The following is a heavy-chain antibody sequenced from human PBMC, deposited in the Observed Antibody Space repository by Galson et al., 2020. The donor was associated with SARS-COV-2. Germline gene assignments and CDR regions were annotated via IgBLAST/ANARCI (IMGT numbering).Heavy chain of an antibody. CDR2: FDPEDGET. D-gene: IGHD2-15*01. V-gene: IGHV1-24*01. CDR3: ATAPPYCSGGSCHNWFDP. Sequence: ASVKVSCKVSGYTLTELSMHWVRQAPGKGLEWMGGFDPEDGETIYAQKFQGRVTMTEDTSTDTAYMGLSSLRSEDTAVYYCATAPPYCSGGSCHNWFDPWGQGTLVTVSS. CDR1: GYTLTELS. J-gene: IGHJ5*02.